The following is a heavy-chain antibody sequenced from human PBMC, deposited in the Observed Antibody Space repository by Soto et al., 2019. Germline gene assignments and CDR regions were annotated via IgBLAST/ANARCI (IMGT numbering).Heavy chain of an antibody. J-gene: IGHJ4*02. V-gene: IGHV3-30-3*01. Sequence: GGSLRLACAASGFTLSSYAMHWLRQGPSKGLDRVADISYDGSNKYYADSAKGRFTISRDNYKPTPHLQMNRLRAEDTALYYCARVWSRSYYASSGYYFADYWGQGTLVTV. CDR2: ISYDGSNK. CDR3: ARVWSRSYYASSGYYFADY. D-gene: IGHD3-22*01. CDR1: GFTLSSYA.